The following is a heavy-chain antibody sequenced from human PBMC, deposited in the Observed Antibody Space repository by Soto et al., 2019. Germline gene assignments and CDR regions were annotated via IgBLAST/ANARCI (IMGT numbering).Heavy chain of an antibody. CDR3: ARRHSSSSAFDP. CDR2: IDPSDSYT. Sequence: GESLKISCRGSGYSFTSYWISWVRQMPGKGLEWMGRIDPSDSYTNYSPSFQGHVTISADKSISTAYLQWSSLKASDTAMYYCARRHSSSSAFDPWGQGTLVTVSS. D-gene: IGHD6-13*01. CDR1: GYSFTSYW. J-gene: IGHJ5*02. V-gene: IGHV5-10-1*01.